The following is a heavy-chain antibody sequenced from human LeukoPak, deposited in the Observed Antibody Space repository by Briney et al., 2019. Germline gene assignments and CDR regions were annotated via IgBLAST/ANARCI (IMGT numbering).Heavy chain of an antibody. CDR2: LKSKTDGGTT. J-gene: IGHJ4*02. Sequence: GGSLRLSCAASGFTFSSHWMSWVRQAPGKGLEWVGRLKSKTDGGTTDYAAPVKGRFTMSRDNSKNTLYLQMNSLRAEDTALYYCTRVGYSSSWRERYKYYFDYWGQGTLVTVSS. D-gene: IGHD6-13*01. CDR1: GFTFSSHW. V-gene: IGHV3-15*01. CDR3: TRVGYSSSWRERYKYYFDY.